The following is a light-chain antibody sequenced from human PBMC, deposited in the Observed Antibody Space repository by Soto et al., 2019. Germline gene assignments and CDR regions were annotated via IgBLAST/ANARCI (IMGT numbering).Light chain of an antibody. V-gene: IGLV2-23*01. CDR1: SSDVGSYKL. CDR3: CSSAGSSTLV. Sequence: QSVLTQPASVSGSPGQSITISCTGTSSDVGSYKLVSWYQQHPGKAPKLMIYEGSKRPSGVSNRFSGSKSGNTASLTISWLQDEEEADYYCCSSAGSSTLVFGGGTKVTVL. J-gene: IGLJ2*01. CDR2: EGS.